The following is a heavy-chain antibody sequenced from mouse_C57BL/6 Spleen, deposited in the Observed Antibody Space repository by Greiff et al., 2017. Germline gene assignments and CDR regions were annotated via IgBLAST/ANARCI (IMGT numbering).Heavy chain of an antibody. D-gene: IGHD4-1*01. CDR3: ARTELGGFAY. J-gene: IGHJ3*01. CDR1: GYTFTSYW. CDR2: IYPSDSET. Sequence: VQLQQPGAELVRPGSSVKLSCKASGYTFTSYWMDWVKQRPGQGLEWIGNIYPSDSETHYNQKFKDKATLTVDKSSSTAYMQLSSLTSEDSAVYYCARTELGGFAYWGQGTLVTVSA. V-gene: IGHV1-61*01.